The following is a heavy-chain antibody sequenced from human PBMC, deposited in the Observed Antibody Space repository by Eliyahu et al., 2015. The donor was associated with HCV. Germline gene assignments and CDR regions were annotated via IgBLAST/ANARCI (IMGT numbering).Heavy chain of an antibody. CDR2: INQGGSDK. CDR3: ATSSPVMTPGF. D-gene: IGHD3-16*01. V-gene: IGHV3-7*03. Sequence: EAQLVESGGGLVQPGGSLXLSCAASGFTFSYYWXSWGRQAPGKGLEWVANINQGGSDKFYVDSVKGRFTISRDNAKNSLSLQMNSLRAEDTAVYYCATSSPVMTPGFWGQGTMVTVSS. CDR1: GFTFSYYW. J-gene: IGHJ3*01.